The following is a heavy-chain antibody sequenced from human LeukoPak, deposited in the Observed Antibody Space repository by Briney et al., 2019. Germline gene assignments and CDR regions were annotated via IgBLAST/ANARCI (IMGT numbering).Heavy chain of an antibody. CDR2: INHSGST. J-gene: IGHJ4*02. CDR1: GGSFSGYY. Sequence: SETLSLTCAVYGGSFSGYYWSWIRQPPGQGLEWNGEINHSGSTNYNPSLKSRVTISVDTPKNQFSLKLSSVTAADTAVYYCASRYCSSTSCYLPDYWGQGTLVTVSS. CDR3: ASRYCSSTSCYLPDY. V-gene: IGHV4-34*01. D-gene: IGHD2-2*01.